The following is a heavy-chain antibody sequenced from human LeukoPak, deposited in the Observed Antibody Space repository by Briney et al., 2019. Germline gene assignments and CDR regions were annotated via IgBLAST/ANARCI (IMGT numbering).Heavy chain of an antibody. J-gene: IGHJ4*02. V-gene: IGHV4-59*01. Sequence: SETLSLTCTVSGGSIRSYYWSWIRQPPGEGLEWIGYIYYIGSTNYNPSLKSRVTISVDTSKNQFSLKLSSVTAADTAVYYCARGDPFDYWGQGTLVTVSS. D-gene: IGHD2-21*02. CDR3: ARGDPFDY. CDR1: GGSIRSYY. CDR2: IYYIGST.